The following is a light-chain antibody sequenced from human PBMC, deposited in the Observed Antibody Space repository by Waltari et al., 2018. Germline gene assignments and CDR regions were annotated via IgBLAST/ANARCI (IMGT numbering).Light chain of an antibody. J-gene: IGKJ4*01. CDR2: GAS. CDR3: QQYDGSVIT. Sequence: IVLTQPPCTLSVSPGGRVTVSCRASQTITGSWLTWYHQKPGQAPRPLIYGASNRAPGIPDRFSGSGSGTDFTITISRLEPEDSAVYYCQQYDGSVITFGGGTKVEIK. CDR1: QTITGSW. V-gene: IGKV3-20*01.